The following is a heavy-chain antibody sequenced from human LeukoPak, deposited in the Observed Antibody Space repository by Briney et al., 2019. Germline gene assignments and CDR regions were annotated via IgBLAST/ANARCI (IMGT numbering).Heavy chain of an antibody. D-gene: IGHD6-19*01. J-gene: IGHJ4*02. V-gene: IGHV3-23*01. CDR1: GFTFSSYA. Sequence: GGSLRLSCAASGFTFSSYAMSWVRQAPGKGLEWVSAISGSGGSKYYADSVKGRLTISRHNSKNTLYLQMNSLRVEDTDVYYCASGYSSGWYGFGYWGRGTLVIVSS. CDR3: ASGYSSGWYGFGY. CDR2: ISGSGGSK.